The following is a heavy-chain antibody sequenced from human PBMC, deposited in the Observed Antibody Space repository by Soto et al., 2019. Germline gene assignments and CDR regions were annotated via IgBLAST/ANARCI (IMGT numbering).Heavy chain of an antibody. CDR3: VRDGTKTLRDWFDP. CDR1: GASISGFY. V-gene: IGHV4-4*07. CDR2: IYATGAT. Sequence: SETLSLTCTVSGASISGFYWSWIRKSAGKGLEWIGRIYATGATDYNPSLKSRVMMSVDTSKKQFSLRLRSVTAADTAVYYCVRDGTKTLRDWFDPWGQGISVTVSS. J-gene: IGHJ5*02. D-gene: IGHD1-1*01.